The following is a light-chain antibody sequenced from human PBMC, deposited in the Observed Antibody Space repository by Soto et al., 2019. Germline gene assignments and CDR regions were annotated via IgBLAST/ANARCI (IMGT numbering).Light chain of an antibody. Sequence: EIVLTQSPATLSLAPGERATLSRRASQSVSSSLAWYQQKPGQAPRLLIYGASTRATGIPARFSGSGSGTEFTLTISSLQSEDFAVYYCQQYNNWWTFGQGTKVDIK. V-gene: IGKV3-15*01. CDR3: QQYNNWWT. J-gene: IGKJ1*01. CDR2: GAS. CDR1: QSVSSS.